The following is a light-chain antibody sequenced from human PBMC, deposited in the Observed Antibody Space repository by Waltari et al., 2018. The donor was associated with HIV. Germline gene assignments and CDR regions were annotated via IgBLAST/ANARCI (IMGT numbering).Light chain of an antibody. CDR2: DGT. V-gene: IGLV2-8*01. CDR1: SNDIGTYNF. Sequence: QSALTQLPSASGSPGQSVAISCTGSSNDIGTYNFVSWYQHHPGKAPKLLIYDGTRRPPGIPGRFSGTKSGYTASLTVSDLQVEDEADYYCVSYTEKDTFLLFGGGTKLAV. J-gene: IGLJ2*01. CDR3: VSYTEKDTFLL.